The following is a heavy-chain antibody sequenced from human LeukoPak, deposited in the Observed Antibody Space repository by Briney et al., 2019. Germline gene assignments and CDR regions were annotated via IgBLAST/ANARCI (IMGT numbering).Heavy chain of an antibody. CDR1: GFTFSSYA. CDR3: ARAYYDSSGYPY. V-gene: IGHV3-23*01. D-gene: IGHD3-22*01. Sequence: GGSLRLSCAASGFTFSSYAMSWVRQAPGKGLEWVSAISGSGGSTYYADSVKGRFTISRDNSKNTLYLQMNSLRAEDTAVYYCARAYYDSSGYPYWGQGTLVTVSS. CDR2: ISGSGGST. J-gene: IGHJ4*02.